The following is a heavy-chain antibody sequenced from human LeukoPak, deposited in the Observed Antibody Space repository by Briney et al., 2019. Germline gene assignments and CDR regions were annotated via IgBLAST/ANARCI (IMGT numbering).Heavy chain of an antibody. D-gene: IGHD2-15*01. CDR1: GGTFSSYA. Sequence: ASVKVSCKASGGTFSSYAISWVRQAPGQGLEWMGGIIPIFGTANYAQKFQGRVTITADESTSTAYMELSSLRSEDTAVYYCARAGYCSGGGCSHYYYYGMDAWGQGTTVTVSS. CDR2: IIPIFGTA. V-gene: IGHV1-69*13. CDR3: ARAGYCSGGGCSHYYYYGMDA. J-gene: IGHJ6*02.